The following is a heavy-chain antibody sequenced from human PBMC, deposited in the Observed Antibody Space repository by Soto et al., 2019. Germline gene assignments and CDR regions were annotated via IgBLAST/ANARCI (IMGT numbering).Heavy chain of an antibody. CDR2: ISANGVDT. Sequence: PGGSLRRSCSDSGFTFSSLSMYWVRQAPGKGLEYFSAISANGVDTYYADSVRGRFTISRDNSKNTLYLQMATLRVDDTAVYYCVPVSGTGWLDPWGQGTLVTVSS. J-gene: IGHJ5*02. D-gene: IGHD6-19*01. CDR3: VPVSGTGWLDP. CDR1: GFTFSSLS. V-gene: IGHV3-64D*08.